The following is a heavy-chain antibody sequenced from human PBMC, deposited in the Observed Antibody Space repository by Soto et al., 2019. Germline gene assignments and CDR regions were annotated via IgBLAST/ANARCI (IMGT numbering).Heavy chain of an antibody. J-gene: IGHJ4*02. D-gene: IGHD2-21*02. CDR1: GFSLSTKGMG. V-gene: IGHV2-5*02. CDR3: AQGHCGHDFYSIHFDN. Sequence: QITLKESGPTLVKPTQTLTLTCTFSGFSLSTKGMGVGWIRQPPGKALEWLALIHWDDDRRYSPSLESRLTIRKDTSKNQVVLTMANMDPVDTATYYCAQGHCGHDFYSIHFDNWGQGTLVTVSS. CDR2: IHWDDDR.